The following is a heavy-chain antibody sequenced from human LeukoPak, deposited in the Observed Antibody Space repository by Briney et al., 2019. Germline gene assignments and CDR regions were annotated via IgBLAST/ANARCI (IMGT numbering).Heavy chain of an antibody. D-gene: IGHD6-13*01. J-gene: IGHJ4*02. CDR1: RFTLSRYG. CDR2: ISDDGGNK. CDR3: ANIAAAGLIFDY. V-gene: IGHV3-30*18. Sequence: SLRLSCAASRFTLSRYGIHWVRQAPGKGLQWLAAISDDGGNKYYGDSVKGRFTISRDNSKNSVYLQMNSLRAEDTAVYYCANIAAAGLIFDYWGQGTLVTVSS.